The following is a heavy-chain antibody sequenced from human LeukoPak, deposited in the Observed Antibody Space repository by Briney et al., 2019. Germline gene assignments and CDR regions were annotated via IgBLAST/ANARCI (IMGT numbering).Heavy chain of an antibody. CDR2: ISGSGGST. CDR3: AKPLIGGYSDDSTDFDY. CDR1: GFTFSSYA. D-gene: IGHD2-21*01. Sequence: TGGSLRLSCAASGFTFSSYAMSWVRQAPGKGLEWVSAISGSGGSTYYADSVKGRFTISRDNSKNTLYLQMNSLRAEDTAVYYCAKPLIGGYSDDSTDFDYWGRGTLVTVSS. V-gene: IGHV3-23*01. J-gene: IGHJ4*02.